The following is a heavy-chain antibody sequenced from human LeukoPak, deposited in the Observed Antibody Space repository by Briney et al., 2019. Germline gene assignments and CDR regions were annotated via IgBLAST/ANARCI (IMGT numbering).Heavy chain of an antibody. CDR3: ARATYSQVVPAAGSYYYYGMDV. V-gene: IGHV1-46*01. Sequence: ASVKVSCKASGYTFTSYYMHWVRQAPGQGLEWMGIINPSGGSTNYAQKFQGRVTMTRDTSTSTVYMELSSLRSEDTPVYYCARATYSQVVPAAGSYYYYGMDVWGQGTTVTVSS. CDR1: GYTFTSYY. J-gene: IGHJ6*02. D-gene: IGHD2-2*01. CDR2: INPSGGST.